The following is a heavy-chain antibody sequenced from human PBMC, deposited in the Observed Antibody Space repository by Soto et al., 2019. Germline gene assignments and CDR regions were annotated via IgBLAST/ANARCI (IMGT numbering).Heavy chain of an antibody. J-gene: IGHJ3*02. CDR2: IKSKTDGGTT. D-gene: IGHD1-1*01. CDR3: TTAWGGWKFDAFDI. V-gene: IGHV3-15*07. Sequence: GGSLRLSCAASGFTFSNAWMNWVRQAPGKGLEWVGRIKSKTDGGTTDYAAPVKGRFTISRDDSKNTLYLQMNSLKTEDTAVYYCTTAWGGWKFDAFDIWGQGTMVTVSS. CDR1: GFTFSNAW.